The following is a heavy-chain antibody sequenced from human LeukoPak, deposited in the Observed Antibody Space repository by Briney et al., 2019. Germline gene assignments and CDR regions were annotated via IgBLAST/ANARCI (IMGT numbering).Heavy chain of an antibody. V-gene: IGHV4-39*07. CDR1: GGSISSSSYY. D-gene: IGHD5-24*01. Sequence: SETLSLTCTVSGGSISSSSYYWGWIRQSPAKGLEWIGSIYYSGTTYYNPSLKSRVTISVDTSKNQFSLKLSSVTAADTAVYYCARGERGSDYWGQGTLITVSS. CDR3: ARGERGSDY. J-gene: IGHJ4*02. CDR2: IYYSGTT.